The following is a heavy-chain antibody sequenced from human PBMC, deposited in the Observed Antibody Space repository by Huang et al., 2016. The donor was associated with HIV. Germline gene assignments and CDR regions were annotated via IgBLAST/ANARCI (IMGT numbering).Heavy chain of an antibody. V-gene: IGHV4-34*02. CDR3: ARDATKNPRGWFDP. Sequence: QVHLQQWGAGLLKSAETLSLTCAVYGGSLSGYYWSWLRQTPGKGLEWIGEINPRGSPNENPSLKSRVSISMDGSKKQLSLKLRSISDADTAVYFCARDATKNPRGWFDPWGQGTLVTVSS. CDR2: INPRGSP. J-gene: IGHJ5*02. D-gene: IGHD3-10*01. CDR1: GGSLSGYY.